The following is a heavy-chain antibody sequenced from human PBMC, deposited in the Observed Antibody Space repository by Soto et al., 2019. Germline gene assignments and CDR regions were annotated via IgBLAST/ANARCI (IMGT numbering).Heavy chain of an antibody. CDR2: INHSGTT. J-gene: IGHJ6*02. CDR1: GGSFSGFY. V-gene: IGHV4-34*01. Sequence: SETLSLTCAVSGGSFSGFYWTWIRQPPGEGLEWIGEINHSGTTNFNPSLRSRLTISLDSSKKHFSLKPTSMTAADAAVYYCARADRTLVTSYGLDVWGQGTTVTVYS. D-gene: IGHD2-21*02. CDR3: ARADRTLVTSYGLDV.